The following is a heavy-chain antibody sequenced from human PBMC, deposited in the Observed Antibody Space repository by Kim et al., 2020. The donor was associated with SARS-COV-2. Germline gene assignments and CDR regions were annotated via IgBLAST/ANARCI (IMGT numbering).Heavy chain of an antibody. J-gene: IGHJ4*02. CDR1: GYTFIAYY. CDR3: ARSAGGAGDF. Sequence: ASVKVSCKASGYTFIAYYMHWIRQAPGQGLEWLGRINPSDGRTTYTQKLQGRVTMTRDTSSNTVYMELSTLRSADTAVYYCARSAGGAGDFWGQGTLVTVSS. V-gene: IGHV1-46*01. CDR2: INPSDGRT.